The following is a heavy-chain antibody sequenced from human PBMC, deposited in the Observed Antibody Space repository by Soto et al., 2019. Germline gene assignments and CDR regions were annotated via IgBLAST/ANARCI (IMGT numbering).Heavy chain of an antibody. CDR2: IYHSGST. CDR3: ARAAVVPAAPPMDV. V-gene: IGHV4-38-2*01. D-gene: IGHD2-2*01. Sequence: NPSETLSLTCAVSGYSISSGYYWGWIRQPPGKGLEWIGSIYHSGSTYYNPSLKSRVTISVDTSKNQFSLKLSSVTAADTAVYYCARAAVVPAAPPMDVWGQGTTVTVSS. J-gene: IGHJ6*02. CDR1: GYSISSGYY.